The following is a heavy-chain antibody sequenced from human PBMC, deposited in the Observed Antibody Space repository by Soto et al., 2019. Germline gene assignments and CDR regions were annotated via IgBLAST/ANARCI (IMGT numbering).Heavy chain of an antibody. J-gene: IGHJ3*02. D-gene: IGHD5-12*01. Sequence: GGSLRLSCAASGFTFSSYAMSWVRQAPGKGLEWVSAISGSGGSTYYADSVKGRFTISRDNSKNTLYLQMNSLRAEDTAVYYCAKSPAVGGYDLMGRGFAFDIWGQGTMVTVSS. CDR1: GFTFSSYA. CDR3: AKSPAVGGYDLMGRGFAFDI. V-gene: IGHV3-23*01. CDR2: ISGSGGST.